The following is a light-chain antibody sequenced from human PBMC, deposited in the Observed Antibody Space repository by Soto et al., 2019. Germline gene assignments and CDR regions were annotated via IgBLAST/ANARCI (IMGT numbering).Light chain of an antibody. CDR1: SSDVGAYNF. J-gene: IGLJ2*01. V-gene: IGLV2-14*01. CDR3: IAYTRSSTGV. CDR2: DVT. Sequence: QSVLTQPASVSGSPGQSITISCTGTSSDVGAYNFVSWYQQHPGKAPKLMIYDVTTRPSGVSNRFSGSKSANTASLTISGLQAEDGADYSCIAYTRSSTGVFGPGTKVTV.